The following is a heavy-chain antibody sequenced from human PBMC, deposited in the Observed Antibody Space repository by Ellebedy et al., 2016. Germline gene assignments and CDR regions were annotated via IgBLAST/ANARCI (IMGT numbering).Heavy chain of an antibody. CDR1: GYMFASYW. CDR2: LYPGDSDP. D-gene: IGHD1-26*01. Sequence: GGSLRLXCQAFGYMFASYWIGWVRQMPGKGLEWMGSLYPGDSDPRYGPSFQGQVIISADKYINTAYLQWTGLKASDTAMYYCVTTVEAVDYWGQGTLVTVSS. CDR3: VTTVEAVDY. V-gene: IGHV5-51*01. J-gene: IGHJ4*02.